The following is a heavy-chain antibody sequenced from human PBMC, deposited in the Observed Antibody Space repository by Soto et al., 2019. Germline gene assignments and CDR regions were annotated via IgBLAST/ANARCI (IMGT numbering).Heavy chain of an antibody. CDR2: IYYSGST. V-gene: IGHV4-39*01. Sequence: SETLSLTCTVSGGSISSSSYYWGWIRQPPGKGLEWIGSIYYSGSTYYNPSLKSRVPISVDTSKNQFSLKLSSVTAADTAVYYCAEQEPGYSSGWYQLAEYFQHWGQGTLVTVSS. J-gene: IGHJ1*01. CDR1: GGSISSSSYY. CDR3: AEQEPGYSSGWYQLAEYFQH. D-gene: IGHD6-19*01.